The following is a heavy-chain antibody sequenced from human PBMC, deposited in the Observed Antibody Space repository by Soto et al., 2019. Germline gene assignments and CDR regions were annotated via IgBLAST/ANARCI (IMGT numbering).Heavy chain of an antibody. D-gene: IGHD1-26*01. J-gene: IGHJ5*02. V-gene: IGHV4-34*01. CDR1: GGSFSGYY. Sequence: SETLSLTCAVYGGSFSGYYWSWIRQPPGKGLEWIGEINNSGSTNYNPSLKSRVTISLDTSKNQFSLKLSSVTAADTAVYYCARYTTLSRRWFDPWGQGTPVTVSS. CDR2: INNSGST. CDR3: ARYTTLSRRWFDP.